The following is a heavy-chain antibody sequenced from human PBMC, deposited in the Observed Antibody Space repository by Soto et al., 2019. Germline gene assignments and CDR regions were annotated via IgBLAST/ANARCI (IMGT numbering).Heavy chain of an antibody. D-gene: IGHD6-13*01. V-gene: IGHV1-24*01. CDR2: FDPEDGET. CDR3: ARVRRGRRLQLDDTGCDT. Sequence: SWEFSGDTLTYLSMYLVRQARVKGLEWMGGFDPEDGETIYAQKFQGRVTMTRDTSISTAYMELSSLRSDDTAVYYCARVRRGRRLQLDDTGCDTGGQGPL. J-gene: IGHJ4*02. CDR1: GDTLTYLS.